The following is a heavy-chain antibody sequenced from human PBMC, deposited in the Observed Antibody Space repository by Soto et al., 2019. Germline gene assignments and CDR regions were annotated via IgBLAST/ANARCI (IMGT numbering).Heavy chain of an antibody. V-gene: IGHV3-7*01. CDR2: IKEDGSER. CDR3: ARVAYSRGWIFGY. CDR1: AFTFSRYW. Sequence: EVQLVESGGDLVQPGGSLRLSCAASAFTFSRYWMSWVRQIPGRGLEWVANIKEDGSERYYVDSVKGRFTISRDNAKNSLFLQMNSLRAEDTAVYFCARVAYSRGWIFGYWGQGTLVTVSS. D-gene: IGHD6-19*01. J-gene: IGHJ4*02.